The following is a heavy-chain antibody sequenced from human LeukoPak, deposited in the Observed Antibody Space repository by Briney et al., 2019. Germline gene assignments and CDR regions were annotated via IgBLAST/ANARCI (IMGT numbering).Heavy chain of an antibody. Sequence: GGSLRLSCAASGFTFSNAWMSWVRQAPGKGLEWVGRIKSKTDGGTTDYAAPVKGRFTISRDDSKNTLYLQMNSLRAEDTAVYYCARDSWELFPPAPYYFDYWGQGTLVTVSS. V-gene: IGHV3-15*01. J-gene: IGHJ4*02. CDR1: GFTFSNAW. D-gene: IGHD1-26*01. CDR3: ARDSWELFPPAPYYFDY. CDR2: IKSKTDGGTT.